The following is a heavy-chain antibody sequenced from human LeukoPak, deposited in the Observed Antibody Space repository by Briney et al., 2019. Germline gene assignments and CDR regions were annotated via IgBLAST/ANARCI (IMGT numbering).Heavy chain of an antibody. D-gene: IGHD6-13*01. Sequence: PGGSLRLSCAASGFTFSDYYMSWIRQAPGKGLEWVSYISSSSSYTNYADSVKGRFTISRDNAKNPLYLQMNSLRAEDTAVYYCARVFTVRSSWYWFDPWGQGTLVTVSS. CDR3: ARVFTVRSSWYWFDP. CDR2: ISSSSSYT. V-gene: IGHV3-11*05. CDR1: GFTFSDYY. J-gene: IGHJ5*02.